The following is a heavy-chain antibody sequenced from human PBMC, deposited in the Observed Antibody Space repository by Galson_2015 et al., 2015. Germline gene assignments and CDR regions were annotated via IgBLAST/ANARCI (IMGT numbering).Heavy chain of an antibody. CDR1: GFTVSSNY. V-gene: IGHV3-53*01. CDR2: IYSGGST. CDR3: AGGYTSSRLQFDY. J-gene: IGHJ4*02. D-gene: IGHD6-13*01. Sequence: SLRLSCAASGFTVSSNYMSWVRQAPGKGLEWVSVIYSGGSTYYADSVKGRFTISRDNSKNTLYFQMNSLRAEDTAVYYCAGGYTSSRLQFDYWGQGTLVTVSS.